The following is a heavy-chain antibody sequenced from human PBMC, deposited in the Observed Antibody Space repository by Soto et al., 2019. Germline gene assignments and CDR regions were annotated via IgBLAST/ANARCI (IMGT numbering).Heavy chain of an antibody. J-gene: IGHJ6*02. CDR2: INAGNGNT. CDR1: GYTFTSYY. CDR3: AKNGQPPYYYYGLDV. V-gene: IGHV1-3*01. Sequence: ASVKVSCKASGYTFTSYYMHWVRQAPGQRLEWMGWINAGNGNTKYSQKFQGRVTITRDTSTSTAYMELRSLTSDGTAVYYCAKNGQPPYYYYGLDVWGQGTKVTVSS. D-gene: IGHD2-8*01.